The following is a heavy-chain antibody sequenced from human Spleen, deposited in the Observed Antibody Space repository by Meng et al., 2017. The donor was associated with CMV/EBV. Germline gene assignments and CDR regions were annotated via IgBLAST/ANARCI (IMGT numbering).Heavy chain of an antibody. CDR2: ISSSGSTT. V-gene: IGHV3-11*04. CDR1: GFTLSDYY. J-gene: IGHJ4*02. Sequence: LRRSCAASGFTLSDYYMSWIRQAPGKGLEWVSYISSSGSTTYYADSVKGRFTISRDNAKNSLYLQMNSLRAGDTAVYYCARDKPPVDYWSQGTLVTVSS. CDR3: ARDKPPVDY.